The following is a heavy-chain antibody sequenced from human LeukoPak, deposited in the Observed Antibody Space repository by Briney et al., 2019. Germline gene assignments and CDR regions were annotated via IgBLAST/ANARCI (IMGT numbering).Heavy chain of an antibody. CDR2: MNPNSGNT. CDR3: ARQEVSYYYYYGMDV. D-gene: IGHD2-8*01. J-gene: IGHJ6*02. Sequence: ASVKVSCKASGYTFTGYDINWVRQAPGQGLEWMGWMNPNSGNTGYAQKFQGRVTMTRNTSISTAYMELSSLRSEDTAVYYCARQEVSYYYYYGMDVWGQGTTVTVSS. V-gene: IGHV1-8*01. CDR1: GYTFTGYD.